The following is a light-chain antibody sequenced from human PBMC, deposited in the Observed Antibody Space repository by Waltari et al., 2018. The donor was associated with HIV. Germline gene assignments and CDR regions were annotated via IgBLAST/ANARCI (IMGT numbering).Light chain of an antibody. V-gene: IGLV1-44*01. J-gene: IGLJ1*01. CDR2: RNI. Sequence: QSVLTQPPSASGTPGQRVTISCSGSNSNLGSNTVNWYQQLPGTAPKVLIYRNIQRPSGCPDRFSGSKSGTSASLAIRGLQSEDEAEYYCATWDDSLNGYVFGAGTKVTVL. CDR1: NSNLGSNT. CDR3: ATWDDSLNGYV.